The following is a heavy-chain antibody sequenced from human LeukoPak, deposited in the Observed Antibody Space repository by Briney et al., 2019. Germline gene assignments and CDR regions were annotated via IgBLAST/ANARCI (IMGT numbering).Heavy chain of an antibody. CDR1: GASMSSYY. V-gene: IGHV4-59*08. CDR2: IYYSGST. CDR3: ARHPIYGAHDYLDF. D-gene: IGHD4-17*01. J-gene: IGHJ4*02. Sequence: RASETLSLTCTVSGASMSSYYWSWIRQPPGKGLEWIGYIYYSGSTTYNPSLKSRVTISVDTSKNQFSLKLSSVTAADTAVYYCARHPIYGAHDYLDFWGQGTLVAVSS.